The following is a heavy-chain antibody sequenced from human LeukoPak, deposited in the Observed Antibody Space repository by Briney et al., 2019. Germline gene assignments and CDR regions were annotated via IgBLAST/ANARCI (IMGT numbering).Heavy chain of an antibody. CDR2: IYHSGCT. CDR1: GDSLRSGGYS. D-gene: IGHD2-15*01. V-gene: IGHV4-30-2*05. CDR3: AREPALVARESMDV. J-gene: IGHJ6*02. Sequence: SQTLSLSCAVPGDSLRSGGYSWSWFRQPPGKGLEWLGYIYHSGCTYYNRSLKSRDSISVDPSMHEFSLKLSSVIAAVTAVYYCAREPALVARESMDVWGQGTTVTVSS.